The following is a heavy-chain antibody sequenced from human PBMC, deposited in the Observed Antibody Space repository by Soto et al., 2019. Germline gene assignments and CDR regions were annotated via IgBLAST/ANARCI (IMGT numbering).Heavy chain of an antibody. V-gene: IGHV1-69*08. J-gene: IGHJ4*02. Sequence: QVQLVQSGAEVKKPGSSVKVSCKASGGAFTNDIITWVRQAPGQGLEWMGRIIPLLDITNYAQKFQGRVTITADKSTSTAYRELNSLISEDTAVYYCARDSPIGSTFSGYDAIDSWGQGTLVTGSS. CDR3: ARDSPIGSTFSGYDAIDS. D-gene: IGHD5-12*01. CDR1: GGAFTNDI. CDR2: IIPLLDIT.